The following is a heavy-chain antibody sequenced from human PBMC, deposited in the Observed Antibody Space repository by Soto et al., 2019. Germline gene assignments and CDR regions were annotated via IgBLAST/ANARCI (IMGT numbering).Heavy chain of an antibody. J-gene: IGHJ6*02. CDR1: GLTFRSYT. D-gene: IGHD2-15*01. Sequence: GGSLRLSCAASGLTFRSYTMNWVRQAPGKGLEWVSSISSSSSYTYYAHSVKGRFTISRDNAKNSLSLQMNSLRAEDTAVYYCASLGGYCSGGSCYPDYYGLDAWGQGTTVTVS. V-gene: IGHV3-21*01. CDR2: ISSSSSYT. CDR3: ASLGGYCSGGSCYPDYYGLDA.